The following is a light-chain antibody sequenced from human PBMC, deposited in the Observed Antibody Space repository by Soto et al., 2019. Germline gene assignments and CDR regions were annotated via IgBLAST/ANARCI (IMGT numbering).Light chain of an antibody. V-gene: IGKV3-20*01. Sequence: EIVLTQSLGTLSLSPGERATLSCRASPSVSSSYLAWYQQKPGQAPRLLIYATSSRATGIPDRFSGSGSGTDFSLTISSLEHEDFAVYYCQQYGRSPRTFGQGTKVDIK. CDR3: QQYGRSPRT. J-gene: IGKJ1*01. CDR2: ATS. CDR1: PSVSSSY.